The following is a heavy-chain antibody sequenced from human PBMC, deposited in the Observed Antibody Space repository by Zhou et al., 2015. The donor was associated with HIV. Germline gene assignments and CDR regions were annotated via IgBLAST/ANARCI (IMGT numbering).Heavy chain of an antibody. D-gene: IGHD3-3*01. CDR1: GGTFSSYA. V-gene: IGHV1-69*12. J-gene: IGHJ4*02. CDR2: IIPIFGTA. CDR3: ASREGGVWSGTLVVPYYFDY. Sequence: QVQLVQSGAEVKKPGSSVKVSCKASGGTFSSYAISWVRQAPGQGLEWMGGIIPIFGTANYAQKFQGRVTITADESTSTAYMELSSLRSEDTAVYYCASREGGVWSGTLVVPYYFDYWGQGTLVTVSS.